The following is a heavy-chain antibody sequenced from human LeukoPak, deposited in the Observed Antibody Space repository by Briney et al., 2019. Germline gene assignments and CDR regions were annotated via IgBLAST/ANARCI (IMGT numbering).Heavy chain of an antibody. D-gene: IGHD6-6*01. J-gene: IGHJ6*02. CDR1: GGSISSGGYY. V-gene: IGHV4-39*07. CDR3: ARGSIAARPSYYYYGMDV. CDR2: INHSGST. Sequence: SETLSLTCTVSGGSISSGGYYWSWIRQHPGKGLEWIGEINHSGSTNYNPSLKSRVTISVDTSKNQFSLKLSSVTAADTAVYYCARGSIAARPSYYYYGMDVWGQGTTVTVSS.